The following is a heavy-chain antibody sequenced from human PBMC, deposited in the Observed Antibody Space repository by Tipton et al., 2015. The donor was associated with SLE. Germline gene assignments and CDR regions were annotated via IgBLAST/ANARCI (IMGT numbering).Heavy chain of an antibody. CDR3: ARGGPVTTSYYYCYMDV. CDR1: GGSFSGYY. CDR2: INHSGST. Sequence: LRLSCAVYGGSFSGYYWSWIRQPPGKGLEWIGEINHSGSTNYNPSLKSRVTISVDTSKNQFSLKLSSVTAADTAVYYCARGGPVTTSYYYCYMDVWGKGTTVTVSS. V-gene: IGHV4-34*01. J-gene: IGHJ6*03. D-gene: IGHD4-11*01.